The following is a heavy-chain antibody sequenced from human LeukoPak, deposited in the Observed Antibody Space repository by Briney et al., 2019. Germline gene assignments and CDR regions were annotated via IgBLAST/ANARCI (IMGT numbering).Heavy chain of an antibody. CDR3: AKRGCKDYYGSGSYYNYNWFDP. CDR2: ISSSGSTI. Sequence: GGSLRLSCAASGFTFSDYYMSWIRQAPGKGLEWVSYISSSGSTIYYADSVKGRFTISRDNAKNSLYLQMNSLRAEGTAVYYCAKRGCKDYYGSGSYYNYNWFDPWGQGTLVTVSS. D-gene: IGHD3-10*01. CDR1: GFTFSDYY. J-gene: IGHJ5*02. V-gene: IGHV3-11*01.